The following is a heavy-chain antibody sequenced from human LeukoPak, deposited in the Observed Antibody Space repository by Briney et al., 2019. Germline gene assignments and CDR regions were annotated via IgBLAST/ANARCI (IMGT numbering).Heavy chain of an antibody. CDR3: ASLATLGS. Sequence: SETLSLSCTVSGGSVSSSSYYWGWIRQPPGKGLEWIGSISYSGTNYNNPSLKSRVSISIDTSKNQFSVKLTSVTAADTAMYYCASLATLGSWGQGTLVTVSS. CDR1: GGSVSSSSYY. J-gene: IGHJ5*02. CDR2: ISYSGTN. D-gene: IGHD3-16*01. V-gene: IGHV4-39*01.